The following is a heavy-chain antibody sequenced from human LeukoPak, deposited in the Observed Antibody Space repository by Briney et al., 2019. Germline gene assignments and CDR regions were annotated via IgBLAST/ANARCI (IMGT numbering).Heavy chain of an antibody. Sequence: TGGSLRLSCAASGFTFSNYGMHWVRQAPGKGLEWVAVISYDGSNKYYADSVKGRFTISRDNSKNTLYLQMNSLRAEDTAVYYCAKALYCSGGSCHFMDVWGKGTTVTVSS. J-gene: IGHJ6*03. CDR1: GFTFSNYG. CDR3: AKALYCSGGSCHFMDV. V-gene: IGHV3-30*18. D-gene: IGHD2-15*01. CDR2: ISYDGSNK.